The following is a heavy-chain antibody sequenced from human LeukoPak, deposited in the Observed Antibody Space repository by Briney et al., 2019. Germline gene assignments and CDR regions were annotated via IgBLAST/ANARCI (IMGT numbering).Heavy chain of an antibody. D-gene: IGHD6-19*01. Sequence: SETLSLICAVYGGSFSGYYWSWIRQPPGKGLEWIGEINHSGSTNYNPSLKSRVTISVDTSKNQFSPKLSSVTAADTAVYYCARANGIAVAGYYFDYWGQGTLVTVSS. CDR2: INHSGST. CDR1: GGSFSGYY. V-gene: IGHV4-34*01. J-gene: IGHJ4*02. CDR3: ARANGIAVAGYYFDY.